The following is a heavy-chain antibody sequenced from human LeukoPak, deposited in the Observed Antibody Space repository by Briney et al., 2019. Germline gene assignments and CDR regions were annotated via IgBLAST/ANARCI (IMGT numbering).Heavy chain of an antibody. D-gene: IGHD1-1*01. Sequence: GASVKVSCKASGSTFTSYGISWVRQAPGQGLEWMGWISAYNGNTNYAQKLQGRVTMTTDTSTSTAYMELRSLRSEDTAVYYCARRSTGTAYGMDVWGQGTTVTVSS. CDR1: GSTFTSYG. CDR3: ARRSTGTAYGMDV. V-gene: IGHV1-18*01. CDR2: ISAYNGNT. J-gene: IGHJ6*02.